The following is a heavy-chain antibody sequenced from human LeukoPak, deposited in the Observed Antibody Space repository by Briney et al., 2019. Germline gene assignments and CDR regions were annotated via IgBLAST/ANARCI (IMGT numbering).Heavy chain of an antibody. V-gene: IGHV1-69*05. D-gene: IGHD4-17*01. J-gene: IGHJ3*02. CDR2: IIPIFGTA. CDR3: ARGDYGDYGAFDI. CDR1: GGTFSSYA. Sequence: GASVKVSCKASGGTFSSYAISWVRQAPGQGLEWMGRIIPIFGTANYAQQFQGRVTITTDESTNTAYMELSSLRSGDTAVYYCARGDYGDYGAFDIWGQGTMVTVSS.